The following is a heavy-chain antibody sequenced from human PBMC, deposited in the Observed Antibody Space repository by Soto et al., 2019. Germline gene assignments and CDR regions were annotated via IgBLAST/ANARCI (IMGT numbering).Heavy chain of an antibody. CDR3: ARYYDFWSGYGPYYYYYYGMDV. Sequence: KSGGSLRLSCAASGFTFSSYSMNWVRQAPGKGLEWVSSISSSSSYIYYADSVKGRFTISRDNAKNSLYLQMNSLRAEDTAVYYCARYYDFWSGYGPYYYYYYGMDVWGQGTTVTVSS. D-gene: IGHD3-3*01. CDR1: GFTFSSYS. CDR2: ISSSSSYI. J-gene: IGHJ6*02. V-gene: IGHV3-21*01.